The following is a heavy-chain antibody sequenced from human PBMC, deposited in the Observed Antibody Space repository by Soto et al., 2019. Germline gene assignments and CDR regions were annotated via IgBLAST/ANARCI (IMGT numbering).Heavy chain of an antibody. CDR3: AKTPYSGSYSSFDY. CDR1: GVTFISYA. V-gene: IGHV3-23*01. J-gene: IGHJ4*02. CDR2: ISSSGGST. Sequence: GGSLRLSCAASGVTFISYAMSWVRQAPGKGLEWVSTISSSGGSTYYADSVKGRFTISRDNSKNTLYLQMNSLRAEDTAVYYCAKTPYSGSYSSFDYWGQGTLVTVSS. D-gene: IGHD1-26*01.